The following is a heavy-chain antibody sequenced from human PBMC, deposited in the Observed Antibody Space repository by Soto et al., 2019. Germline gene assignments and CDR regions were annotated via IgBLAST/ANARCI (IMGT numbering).Heavy chain of an antibody. Sequence: SETLSLTCAVSGGSISSGRYSWSWIRQPPGKGLEWIGYIYHSGSTYYNPSLKSRVTISVDRSKNQFSLKLSSVTAADTAVYYCARAPGYSGNWFDPWGQGTLVTVSS. CDR3: ARAPGYSGNWFDP. V-gene: IGHV4-30-2*01. J-gene: IGHJ5*02. D-gene: IGHD1-26*01. CDR2: IYHSGST. CDR1: GGSISSGRYS.